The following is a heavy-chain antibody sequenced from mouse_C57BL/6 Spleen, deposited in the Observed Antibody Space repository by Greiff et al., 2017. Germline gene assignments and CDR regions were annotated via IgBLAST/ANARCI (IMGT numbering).Heavy chain of an antibody. V-gene: IGHV1-72*01. CDR1: GYPFTRYW. J-gene: IGHJ4*01. D-gene: IGHD1-1*01. CDR2: IAPNSGGT. Sequence: QVQLPQPGAELVKPGASVMLFCKASGYPFTRYWMHWVTQRPGRGLEWSGRIAPNSGGTKYTEKFKSKATLTVDKPSSTAYMQLSSLTSEDSAVYYCARERIYYYGGSYGNYAMEYWGQGASVTVSS. CDR3: ARERIYYYGGSYGNYAMEY.